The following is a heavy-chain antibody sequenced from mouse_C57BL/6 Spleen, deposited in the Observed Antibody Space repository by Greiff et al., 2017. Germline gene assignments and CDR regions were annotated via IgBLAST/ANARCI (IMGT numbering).Heavy chain of an antibody. V-gene: IGHV3-6*01. CDR2: ISYDGSN. CDR3: AREGDYYGSPLYYFDY. Sequence: EVKLMESGPGLVKPSQSLSLTCSVTGYSITSGYYWNWIRQFPGNKLEWMGSISYDGSNNYNPSLKNRISITRDTSKNQFFLKLNSVTTEDTATYYCAREGDYYGSPLYYFDYWGQGTTRTVSS. J-gene: IGHJ2*01. CDR1: GYSITSGYY. D-gene: IGHD1-1*01.